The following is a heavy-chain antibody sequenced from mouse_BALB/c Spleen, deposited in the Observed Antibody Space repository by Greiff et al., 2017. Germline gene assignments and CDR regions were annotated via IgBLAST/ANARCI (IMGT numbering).Heavy chain of an antibody. CDR1: GYAFANYL. J-gene: IGHJ3*01. D-gene: IGHD3-1*01. CDR2: FNPGSGGT. V-gene: IGHV1-54*01. Sequence: QVQLQQPGAELVSPGTSVKASFKASGYAFANYLLEWVKQRPGQGLEWIGVFNPGSGGTNYNEKFKGKATLTADKSSSTAYMQLNSLTSDVSAVYMCARAARGAPLAYWGQGTLVTVSA. CDR3: ARAARGAPLAY.